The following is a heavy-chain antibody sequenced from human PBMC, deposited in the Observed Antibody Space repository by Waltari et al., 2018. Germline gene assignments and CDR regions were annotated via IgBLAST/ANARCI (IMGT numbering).Heavy chain of an antibody. V-gene: IGHV3-30*04. Sequence: VLLVQSGGGVVQPGRSLRLSCVGYGLPFGSYAFPWVRQRPGRGLEWVALTSFDGSDTFYAPSVEGRFTISRDSSKNTVFLQMTSLRPDDTAIYFCARDQADFWSARGAFDYWGQGSLVTVSS. CDR3: ARDQADFWSARGAFDY. D-gene: IGHD3-3*01. J-gene: IGHJ4*02. CDR2: TSFDGSDT. CDR1: GLPFGSYA.